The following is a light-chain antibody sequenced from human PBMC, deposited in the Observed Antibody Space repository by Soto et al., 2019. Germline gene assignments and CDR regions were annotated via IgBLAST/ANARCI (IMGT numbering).Light chain of an antibody. CDR2: GAS. J-gene: IGKJ1*01. CDR1: QSVSTN. Sequence: EIVMTQSPATLSVSPGERVTLSCRASQSVSTNLAWYQQKPGQGPRLLIYGASTRATGIPARFSGSGSGTEFTLTISSLQSEDFAVYYCQQYNNWPPWTFGQGTKVAIK. CDR3: QQYNNWPPWT. V-gene: IGKV3-15*01.